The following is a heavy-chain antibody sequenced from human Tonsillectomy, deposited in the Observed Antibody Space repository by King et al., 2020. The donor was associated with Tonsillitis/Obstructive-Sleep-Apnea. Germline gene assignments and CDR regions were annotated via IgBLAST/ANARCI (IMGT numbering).Heavy chain of an antibody. Sequence: HVQLVESGAEVKKPGASVKVSCKASGYTFTSYGISWVRQAPGQGLEWMAWISAHNGHTNYAQNLQGRVTMTTDTSTSTAYMELRSLRSDDTAVYYCARDSMSHYYDSSGYYTFNYWGQGTLVTVSS. CDR3: ARDSMSHYYDSSGYYTFNY. V-gene: IGHV1-18*01. CDR1: GYTFTSYG. D-gene: IGHD3-22*01. CDR2: ISAHNGHT. J-gene: IGHJ4*02.